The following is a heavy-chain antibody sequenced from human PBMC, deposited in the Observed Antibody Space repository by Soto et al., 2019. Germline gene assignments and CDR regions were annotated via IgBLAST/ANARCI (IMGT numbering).Heavy chain of an antibody. CDR1: GFNFSNYY. D-gene: IGHD1-26*01. V-gene: IGHV3-7*01. CDR3: ARVESGSYDY. J-gene: IGHJ4*02. Sequence: PGGSLRLSCAASGFNFSNYYMTWVRQAPGKGLEWVANMNQDGSDKRYVDSVRGRFTISRDNAKNSLYLQMNSLRVEDTAVYYCARVESGSYDYWGQGALVTVSS. CDR2: MNQDGSDK.